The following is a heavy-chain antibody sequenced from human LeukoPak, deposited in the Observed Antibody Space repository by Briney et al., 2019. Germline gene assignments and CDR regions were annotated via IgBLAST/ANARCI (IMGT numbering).Heavy chain of an antibody. CDR3: AKNGGHPTENYYMDV. V-gene: IGHV3-23*01. Sequence: RAGGSLRLSCASSGFIFRSYAMTWVRQAPGKVLESVSEISNIATINYADSVKGRFTMSRDNSKNTLYLQMNSLRAEDTAVYYCAKNGGHPTENYYMDVWGKGTTVTVSS. J-gene: IGHJ6*03. CDR1: GFIFRSYA. D-gene: IGHD4-17*01. CDR2: ISNIATI.